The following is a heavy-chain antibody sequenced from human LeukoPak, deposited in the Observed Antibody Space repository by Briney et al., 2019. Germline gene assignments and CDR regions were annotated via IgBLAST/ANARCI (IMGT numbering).Heavy chain of an antibody. CDR3: ARDSHSSGYYYRDDAFDI. J-gene: IGHJ3*02. CDR1: GGSISSGGYY. V-gene: IGHV4-31*03. D-gene: IGHD3-22*01. Sequence: SETLSLTCTVSGGSISSGGYYWSWIRQHPGKGLEWIGYIYYSGSTYYNPSLKSRVTISVDTSKNQFSLKLSSVTAADTAVYYCARDSHSSGYYYRDDAFDIWGQGTMVTVSS. CDR2: IYYSGST.